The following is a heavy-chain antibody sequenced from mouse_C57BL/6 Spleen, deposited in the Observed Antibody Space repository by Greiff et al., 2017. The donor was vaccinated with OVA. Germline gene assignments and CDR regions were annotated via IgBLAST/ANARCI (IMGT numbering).Heavy chain of an antibody. V-gene: IGHV5-9-1*02. J-gene: IGHJ4*01. D-gene: IGHD1-1*01. Sequence: EVQGVESGEGLVKPGGSLKLSCAASGFTFSSYAMSWVRQTPEKRLEWVAYISSGGDYIYYADTVKGRFTISRDNARNTLYLQMSSLKSEDTAMYYCTRDRGLRSHYYAMDYWGQGTSVTVSS. CDR2: ISSGGDYI. CDR3: TRDRGLRSHYYAMDY. CDR1: GFTFSSYA.